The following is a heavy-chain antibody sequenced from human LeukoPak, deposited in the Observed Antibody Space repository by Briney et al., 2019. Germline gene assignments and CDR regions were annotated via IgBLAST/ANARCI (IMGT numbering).Heavy chain of an antibody. V-gene: IGHV3-48*03. Sequence: GGSLRLSCAASGFTFSSYDMNWVRQAPGKGLEWISYISDSGSRIYYADSVKGRFTISRDNAKNSLYLQMNSLRAEDTAVYYCASLGVTYYYDSSGYPKDDYWGQGTLVTVSS. CDR3: ASLGVTYYYDSSGYPKDDY. CDR1: GFTFSSYD. J-gene: IGHJ4*02. D-gene: IGHD3-22*01. CDR2: ISDSGSRI.